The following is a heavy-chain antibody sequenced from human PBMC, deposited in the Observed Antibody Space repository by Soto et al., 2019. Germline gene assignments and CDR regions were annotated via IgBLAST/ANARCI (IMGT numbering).Heavy chain of an antibody. CDR1: GDSVGSNSCC. V-gene: IGHV6-1*01. D-gene: IGHD2-21*01. Sequence: SQTLSLTCDISGDSVGSNSCCCNWIRQSPSRGLEWLGRTYYRSKWENDYAVSVKSRISINPDTSKNQVSLHLYSVTPEDTAVYYCAGVAWFRGMDVWGQGTPVTVS. J-gene: IGHJ6*02. CDR3: AGVAWFRGMDV. CDR2: TYYRSKWEN.